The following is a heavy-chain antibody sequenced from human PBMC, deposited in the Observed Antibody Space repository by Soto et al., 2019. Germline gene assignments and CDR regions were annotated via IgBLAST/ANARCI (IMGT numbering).Heavy chain of an antibody. J-gene: IGHJ4*02. Sequence: GGSLRLSCAASGFTFSSYAMSWVRQAPGKGLEWVSAISGSGGSTYYADSVKGRFTISRDNSKNTLYLQMNSLSAEDTAVYYCAKAAISTGTKEPFDYWGQGTLVTVSS. V-gene: IGHV3-23*01. CDR3: AKAAISTGTKEPFDY. CDR2: ISGSGGST. CDR1: GFTFSSYA. D-gene: IGHD1-1*01.